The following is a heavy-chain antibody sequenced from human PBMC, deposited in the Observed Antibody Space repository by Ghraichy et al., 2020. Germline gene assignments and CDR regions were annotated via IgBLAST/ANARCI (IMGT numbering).Heavy chain of an antibody. CDR3: AAPNNQLLSRNYYYGMDV. V-gene: IGHV1-69*13. Sequence: SVKVSCKASGGTFSSYAISWVRQAPGQGLEWMGGIIPIFGTANYAQKFQGRVTITADESTSTAYMELSSLRSEDTAVYYCAAPNNQLLSRNYYYGMDVWGQGTTVTVSS. D-gene: IGHD2-2*01. CDR2: IIPIFGTA. J-gene: IGHJ6*02. CDR1: GGTFSSYA.